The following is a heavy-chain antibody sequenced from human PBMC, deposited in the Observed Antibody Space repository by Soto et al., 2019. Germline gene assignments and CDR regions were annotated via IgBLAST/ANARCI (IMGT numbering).Heavy chain of an antibody. CDR3: AGPGYSSQDY. Sequence: LRLSCAASGFSFSSFALSWVRQAPGRGLGWVSAIGGSDDGTDYADSVKGRFTISRDNSKNTLYLQMNSLRADDTAVYYCAGPGYSSQDYWGQGTLVTVSS. V-gene: IGHV3-23*01. D-gene: IGHD5-18*01. CDR2: IGGSDDGT. J-gene: IGHJ4*02. CDR1: GFSFSSFA.